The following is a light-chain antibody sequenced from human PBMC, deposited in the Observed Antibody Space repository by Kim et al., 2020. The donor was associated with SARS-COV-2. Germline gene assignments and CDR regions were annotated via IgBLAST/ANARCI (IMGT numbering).Light chain of an antibody. CDR2: GAS. V-gene: IGKV3-20*01. CDR1: QTVKSSY. CDR3: QQYGSSPGT. J-gene: IGKJ4*01. Sequence: SPRDQPTLSYRANQTVKSSYLAWYQQKPGQAPSLLIYGASSRATGIPDRFSGGESGTDFTLTIRRLEPEDFAVYYCQQYGSSPGTFGGGTKVDIK.